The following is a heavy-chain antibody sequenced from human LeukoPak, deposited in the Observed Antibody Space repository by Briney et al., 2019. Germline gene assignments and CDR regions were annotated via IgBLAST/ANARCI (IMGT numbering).Heavy chain of an antibody. CDR1: GFTFSTYW. J-gene: IGHJ4*02. V-gene: IGHV3-7*05. D-gene: IGHD3-22*01. CDR2: IKQDGSEK. CDR3: ARDGLGVVGRSGYYYGPPHFDY. Sequence: PGGSLRLSCAASGFTFSTYWMSWVRQAQGKGLEWVANIKQDGSEKYYMDSVKGRFTISRDNAKDSLYLQMNSLRVEDTAVYYCARDGLGVVGRSGYYYGPPHFDYWGQGTLVTVSS.